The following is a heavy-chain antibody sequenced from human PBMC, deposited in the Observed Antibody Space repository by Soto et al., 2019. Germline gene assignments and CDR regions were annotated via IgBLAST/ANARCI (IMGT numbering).Heavy chain of an antibody. CDR3: AKEMFPRTVLDSSSSWGDY. D-gene: IGHD3-22*01. J-gene: IGHJ4*02. CDR1: GFTFDDFG. CDR2: LSYDGSLE. Sequence: QVQLVESGGGVVQPGTSLKLSCAASGFTFDDFGFHWVRQAPGKGLEWVATLSYDGSLEYYADSVKGRFTISRDNSKITLYLQMNSLKTEDTAMYYCAKEMFPRTVLDSSSSWGDYWGQGTLVTVSS. V-gene: IGHV3-30*18.